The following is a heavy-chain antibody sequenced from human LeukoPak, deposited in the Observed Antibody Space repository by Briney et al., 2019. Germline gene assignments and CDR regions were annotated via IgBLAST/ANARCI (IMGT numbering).Heavy chain of an antibody. CDR2: MFYSGNT. V-gene: IGHV4-4*02. CDR1: GFTFSSAW. J-gene: IGHJ4*02. Sequence: GSLRLSCAASGFTFSSAWMTWVRQPPGKGLEWIGSMFYSGNTYYNPSLKSRVTISVDKSKNQFSLKLSSVTAADTAVYYCARWVAAADLYYFDYWGQGTLVTVSS. CDR3: ARWVAAADLYYFDY. D-gene: IGHD6-13*01.